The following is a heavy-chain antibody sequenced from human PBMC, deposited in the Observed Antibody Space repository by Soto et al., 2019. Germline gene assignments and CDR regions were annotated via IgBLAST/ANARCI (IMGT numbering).Heavy chain of an antibody. CDR1: GGSISSGGYS. D-gene: IGHD3-22*01. CDR2: IYHSGST. CDR3: ARGRDSRYYYDSSGSNWFDP. J-gene: IGHJ5*02. V-gene: IGHV4-30-2*01. Sequence: SETLSLTCAVSGGSISSGGYSWSWIRQPPGKGLEWIGYIYHSGSTYYNPSLKSRVTISVDRSKNQFSLKLSSVTAADTAVYYCARGRDSRYYYDSSGSNWFDPWGQGTLVTVSS.